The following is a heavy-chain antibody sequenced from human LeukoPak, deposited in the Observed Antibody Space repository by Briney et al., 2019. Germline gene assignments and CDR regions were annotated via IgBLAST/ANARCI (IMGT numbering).Heavy chain of an antibody. CDR2: IYYSGST. CDR1: GGSFSSYY. V-gene: IGHV4-59*01. Sequence: SETLSLTCTVSGGSFSSYYWSWIRQPPGKGLEWIGYIYYSGSTNYNPPLKRRVTITADTSKNQSSLKLNSVTAADTAVDYCARDLSAAAGNGWFDPWGQGTLVTVSS. D-gene: IGHD6-13*01. CDR3: ARDLSAAAGNGWFDP. J-gene: IGHJ5*02.